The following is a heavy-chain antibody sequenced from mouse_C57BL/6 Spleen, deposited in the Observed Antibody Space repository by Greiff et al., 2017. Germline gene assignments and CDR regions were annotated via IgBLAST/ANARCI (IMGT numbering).Heavy chain of an antibody. CDR2: IYPGDGDT. CDR1: GYAFSSSW. D-gene: IGHD2-4*01. J-gene: IGHJ1*03. CDR3: ARERGYYDYDGYFDV. V-gene: IGHV1-82*01. Sequence: QVQLQQSGPELVKPGASVKISCKASGYAFSSSWMNWVKQRPGKGLEWIGRIYPGDGDTNYNGKFKGKATLTADKSSSTAYMQLSSLTSEDSAVYFCARERGYYDYDGYFDVWGTGTTVTVSS.